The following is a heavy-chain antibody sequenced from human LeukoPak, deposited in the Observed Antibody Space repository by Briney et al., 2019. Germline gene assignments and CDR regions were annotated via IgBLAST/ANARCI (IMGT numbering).Heavy chain of an antibody. V-gene: IGHV3-23*01. CDR1: GFTFNSYA. CDR3: EKPGNKWSWMAFFDY. CDR2: ISGSDGST. Sequence: GGSLRLSCAASGFTFNSYAMSWVRQAPGKGLEWVSTISGSDGSTHYADSVEGRFTISRDNSKNTLYLQMNSLRPEDTAVYYCEKPGNKWSWMAFFDYWGQGTLVTVSS. D-gene: IGHD5-24*01. J-gene: IGHJ4*02.